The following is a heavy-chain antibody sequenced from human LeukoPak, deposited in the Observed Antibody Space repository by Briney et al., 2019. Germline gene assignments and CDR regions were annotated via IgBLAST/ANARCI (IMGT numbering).Heavy chain of an antibody. V-gene: IGHV3-7*01. J-gene: IGHJ4*02. CDR2: IKQDGSEK. CDR1: GFTFSSYW. D-gene: IGHD3-10*01. Sequence: GGSLRLSCEASGFTFSSYWMSWVRQAPGKGLEWVASIKQDGSEKYYVDSVKGRFTVSRDNAKNSLYLQMNSLRAEDTAVYYCARDPGGYDYWGQGTLVTVSS. CDR3: ARDPGGYDY.